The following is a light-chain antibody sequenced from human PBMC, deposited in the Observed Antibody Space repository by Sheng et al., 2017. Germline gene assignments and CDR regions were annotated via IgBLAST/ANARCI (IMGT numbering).Light chain of an antibody. V-gene: IGKV1-39*01. CDR3: TNRVTRTPRT. Sequence: DILMTQSPSSLSASVGDRVTITCRASQSISNSLNWYQQKPGKAPKLLIYAANSFQSGSHQGSVAVDLGQISLSPSAVCTLKYFATYYCTNRVTRTPRTFGQGPSWRS. J-gene: IGKJ2*01. CDR2: AAN. CDR1: QSISNS.